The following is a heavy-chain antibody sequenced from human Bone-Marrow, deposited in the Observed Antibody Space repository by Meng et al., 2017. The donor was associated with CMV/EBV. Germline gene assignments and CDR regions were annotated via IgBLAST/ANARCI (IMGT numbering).Heavy chain of an antibody. D-gene: IGHD4-17*01. CDR1: GGSVSSGSYY. CDR3: ARVKGDFGDYLPVDY. Sequence: GSLRLSCTVSGGSVSSGSYYWSWIRQPPGKGLEWIGYIYYSGSTNYNPSLKSRVTISVDTSKNQFSLKLSSVTAADTAVDYCARVKGDFGDYLPVDYWGQGTLVTVSS. V-gene: IGHV4-61*01. CDR2: IYYSGST. J-gene: IGHJ4*02.